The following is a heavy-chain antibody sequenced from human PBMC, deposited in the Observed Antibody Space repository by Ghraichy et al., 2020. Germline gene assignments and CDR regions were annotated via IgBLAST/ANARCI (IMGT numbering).Heavy chain of an antibody. J-gene: IGHJ6*02. V-gene: IGHV1-69*04. CDR1: GGTFNNYA. D-gene: IGHD6-13*01. Sequence: SVKVSCKASGGTFNNYAVSWVRQAPGQGLEWMGRIIPMLGITKYTQKFQGRVTITADTSTNTAYMELSSLRSEDTAVYFCATDHVWGLVKAGIAAAYGMDVWGQGTTVTVSS. CDR3: ATDHVWGLVKAGIAAAYGMDV. CDR2: IIPMLGIT.